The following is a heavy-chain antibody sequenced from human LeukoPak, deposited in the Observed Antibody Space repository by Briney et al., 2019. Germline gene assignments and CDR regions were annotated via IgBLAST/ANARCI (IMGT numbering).Heavy chain of an antibody. CDR1: GFTFSTYG. V-gene: IGHV3-30*18. J-gene: IGHJ4*02. Sequence: GRSLRLSCAASGFTFSTYGMHWVRQAPGRGLEWVALVSFDGSNKYYADSVKGRFTISRDNSKNTLYLQMSSLRPEDTAVYYCAKGTGYSSSWTSYTADYWGQGTLVTVSS. CDR2: VSFDGSNK. D-gene: IGHD6-13*01. CDR3: AKGTGYSSSWTSYTADY.